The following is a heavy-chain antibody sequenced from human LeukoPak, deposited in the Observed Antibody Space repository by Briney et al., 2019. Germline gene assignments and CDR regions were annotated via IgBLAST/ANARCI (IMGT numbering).Heavy chain of an antibody. V-gene: IGHV1-69*13. Sequence: ASVKVSCKASGYTFTSYAISWVRQAPGQGLEWMGGIIPIFGTANYAQRFQGRVTITADESTSTAYMELSSLRSEDTAVYYCASSDSSSWYFDYWGQGTLVTVSS. CDR2: IIPIFGTA. CDR3: ASSDSSSWYFDY. D-gene: IGHD6-13*01. CDR1: GYTFTSYA. J-gene: IGHJ4*02.